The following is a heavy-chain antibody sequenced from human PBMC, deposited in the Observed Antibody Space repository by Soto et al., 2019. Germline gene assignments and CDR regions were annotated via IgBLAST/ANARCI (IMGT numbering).Heavy chain of an antibody. V-gene: IGHV1-2*02. CDR3: ARERRYYDSSGYYYYYYGMDV. CDR1: GYTFTGYY. D-gene: IGHD3-22*01. J-gene: IGHJ6*02. Sequence: QVPLVQSGAEVKKPGASVKVSCKASGYTFTGYYMHWVRQAPGQGLEWMGWINPNSGGTNYAQKFQGRVTMTRDTSISTAYMELSRLRSDDTAVYYCARERRYYDSSGYYYYYYGMDVWGQGPRSPSP. CDR2: INPNSGGT.